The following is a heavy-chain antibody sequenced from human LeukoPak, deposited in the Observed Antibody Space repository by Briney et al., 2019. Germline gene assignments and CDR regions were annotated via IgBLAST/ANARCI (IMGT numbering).Heavy chain of an antibody. CDR3: ARSSGWYGGYYYYYMDV. J-gene: IGHJ6*03. V-gene: IGHV5-51*01. CDR2: IYPGDSDT. D-gene: IGHD6-19*01. Sequence: GESLKISCKGSGYSFTSYWIGWVRQMPGKGLEWMGIIYPGDSDTRYSPSFQGQVTISADKSISTAYLQWSSLKASDTAMYYCARSSGWYGGYYYYYMDVWGNGTTVTVSS. CDR1: GYSFTSYW.